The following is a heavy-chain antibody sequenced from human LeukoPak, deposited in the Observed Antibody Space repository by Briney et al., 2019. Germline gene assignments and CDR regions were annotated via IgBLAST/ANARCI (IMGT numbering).Heavy chain of an antibody. D-gene: IGHD6-19*01. Sequence: GGSLRLSCAASGFTFSGSAMHWVRQASGKGLEWVGRIRSKANSYATAYAASVKGRFTISRDDSMNTAYLQMNSLKTEDTAVYYCTRLESSGWYNWFDPWGQGTLVTVSS. CDR1: GFTFSGSA. J-gene: IGHJ5*02. V-gene: IGHV3-73*01. CDR2: IRSKANSYAT. CDR3: TRLESSGWYNWFDP.